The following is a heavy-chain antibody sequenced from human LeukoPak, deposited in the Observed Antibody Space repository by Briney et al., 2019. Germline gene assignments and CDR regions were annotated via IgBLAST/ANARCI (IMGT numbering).Heavy chain of an antibody. CDR1: GSSMNGFQ. D-gene: IGHD4-11*01. V-gene: IGHV4-4*07. CDR2: ISTSGNI. CDR3: ARGQSYRKSQNWFGP. J-gene: IGHJ5*02. Sequence: SETLSLACTVSGSSMNGFQWSWIRQPAGKGLEWIGRISTSGNINYTPSLKSRVTMSVDTSKNQFSLKLTSVTAADTAVYFCARGQSYRKSQNWFGPWGQGTLVTVSS.